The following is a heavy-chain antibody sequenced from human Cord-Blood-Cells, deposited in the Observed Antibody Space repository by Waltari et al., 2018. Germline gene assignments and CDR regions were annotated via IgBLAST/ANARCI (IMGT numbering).Heavy chain of an antibody. Sequence: QVQLVQSGAEVKKPGASVKVSCKASGYTFTSYDINWVRQATGQGLEWMGWMNPNSGKTGYAQKFQGRVTITRNTSISTAYMELGSLRSEDTAVYYCARSPYDILTGYYRFFDYWGQGTLVTVSS. CDR2: MNPNSGKT. CDR3: ARSPYDILTGYYRFFDY. CDR1: GYTFTSYD. J-gene: IGHJ4*02. D-gene: IGHD3-9*01. V-gene: IGHV1-8*03.